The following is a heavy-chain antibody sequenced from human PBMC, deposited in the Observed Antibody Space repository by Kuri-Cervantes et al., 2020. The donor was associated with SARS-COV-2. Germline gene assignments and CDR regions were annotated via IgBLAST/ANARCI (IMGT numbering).Heavy chain of an antibody. CDR1: GGTFSSYA. J-gene: IGHJ6*03. Sequence: SVKVSCKASGGTFSSYAISWVRQALGQGLEWMGGIIPIFGTANYAQKFQGRVTITADESTSTAYMELSSLRSEDTAVYYCARNPHSLTSYYYYCMDVWGKGTTVTVSS. D-gene: IGHD4/OR15-4a*01. CDR2: IIPIFGTA. CDR3: ARNPHSLTSYYYYCMDV. V-gene: IGHV1-69*13.